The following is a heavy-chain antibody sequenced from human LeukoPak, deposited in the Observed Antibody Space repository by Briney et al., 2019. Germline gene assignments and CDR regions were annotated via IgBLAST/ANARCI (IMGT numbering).Heavy chain of an antibody. J-gene: IGHJ6*03. CDR2: ISPSGST. CDR1: GVGVNSGSYY. D-gene: IGHD1-14*01. CDR3: ARAGTWNYYYYMDV. Sequence: SETLSLTCTVSGVGVNSGSYYWTWIRQPAGQGLEWIGRISPSGSTNYNPSLKSRVTISVDTSKNQFSLKLSSVTAAHTAVYYCARAGTWNYYYYMDVWGKGTTVTISS. V-gene: IGHV4-61*10.